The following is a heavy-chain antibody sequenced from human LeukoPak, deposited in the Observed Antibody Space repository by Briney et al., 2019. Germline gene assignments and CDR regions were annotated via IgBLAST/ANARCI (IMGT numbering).Heavy chain of an antibody. Sequence: GGSLRLSCAASGFTFSTYWMHWVRQVPGKGLVWVSRINSDGSITTYADSVKGRFTIYRDNDKHTLYLQMHSLRVEDAAVYYCAGGISATGGGWGQGTMVTVSS. D-gene: IGHD6-13*01. CDR3: AGGISATGGG. J-gene: IGHJ3*01. CDR2: INSDGSIT. CDR1: GFTFSTYW. V-gene: IGHV3-74*01.